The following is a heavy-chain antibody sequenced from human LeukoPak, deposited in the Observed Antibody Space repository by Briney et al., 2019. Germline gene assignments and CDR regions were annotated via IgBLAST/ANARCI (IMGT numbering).Heavy chain of an antibody. J-gene: IGHJ1*01. CDR3: AIYRSGYSAEYFQH. Sequence: PGESLRLSCAASGFTFSSYSMDCVRQAPGKGLEWVSSISSASTYIYYADSVKGRFTISRDNAKNSLYLQMNSLRAEDTAVYYCAIYRSGYSAEYFQHWGQGTLVTVSS. CDR1: GFTFSSYS. CDR2: ISSASTYI. V-gene: IGHV3-21*04. D-gene: IGHD3-22*01.